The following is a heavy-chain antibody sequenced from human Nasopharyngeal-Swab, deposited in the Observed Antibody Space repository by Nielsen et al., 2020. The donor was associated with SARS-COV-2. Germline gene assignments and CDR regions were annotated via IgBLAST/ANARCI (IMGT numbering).Heavy chain of an antibody. CDR1: GFTFSTYA. Sequence: GGSLRLSCAASGFTFSTYAMTWVRQAPGRGLEWVSTISVSGDYTYYADSVKGRFTISRDNSKNTVNLQMNSLRAEDTAIYYCAKDRDSGDDSDDYYHYYGMDVWGQGTTVTVSS. CDR3: AKDRDSGDDSDDYYHYYGMDV. J-gene: IGHJ6*02. CDR2: ISVSGDYT. D-gene: IGHD5-12*01. V-gene: IGHV3-23*01.